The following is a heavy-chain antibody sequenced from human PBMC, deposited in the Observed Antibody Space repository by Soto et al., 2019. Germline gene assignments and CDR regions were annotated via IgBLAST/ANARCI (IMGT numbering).Heavy chain of an antibody. D-gene: IGHD3-10*01. CDR2: INHSGST. J-gene: IGHJ4*02. V-gene: IGHV4-34*01. CDR3: VRVPKGITMVRGPFDY. Sequence: QVQLQQWGAGLLKPSETLSLTCAVYGGSFSGYYWSWIRQPPGKGLEWIGEINHSGSTNYNPSLKSRVTISVDTSKNQFSLKLSSVTAADTAVYYCVRVPKGITMVRGPFDYWGQGTLVTVSS. CDR1: GGSFSGYY.